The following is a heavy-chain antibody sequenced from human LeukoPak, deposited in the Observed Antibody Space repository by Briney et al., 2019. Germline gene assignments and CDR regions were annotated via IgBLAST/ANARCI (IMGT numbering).Heavy chain of an antibody. CDR1: GFTFSSRA. V-gene: IGHV3-23*01. D-gene: IGHD6-13*01. CDR2: ISGSGDIP. CDR3: AKEIAPGGPMEY. Sequence: GGSLRLSCAASGFTFSSRAMSWVRQAPGKGPEWVSAISGSGDIPYYPDSLEGRFTISRDNSKNTLYLQMNSLRAEDTAVYYCAKEIAPGGPMEYWGQGTLVTVSS. J-gene: IGHJ4*02.